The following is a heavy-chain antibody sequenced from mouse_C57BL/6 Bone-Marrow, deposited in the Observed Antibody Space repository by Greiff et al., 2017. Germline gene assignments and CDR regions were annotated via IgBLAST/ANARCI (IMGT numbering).Heavy chain of an antibody. Sequence: QVQLQQPGAELVKPGASVKLSCKASGYTFTSYWMQWVKQRPGQGLEWIGEIAPSTSYTNYNQKYKGKATLTGDKTSSSSYMQLSMRTSEDSAVYYCARYSACDHRSMDFWCRGTAVTVTA. V-gene: IGHV1-50*01. J-gene: IGHJ4*01. CDR1: GYTFTSYW. D-gene: IGHD3-2*02. CDR3: ARYSACDHRSMDF. CDR2: IAPSTSYT.